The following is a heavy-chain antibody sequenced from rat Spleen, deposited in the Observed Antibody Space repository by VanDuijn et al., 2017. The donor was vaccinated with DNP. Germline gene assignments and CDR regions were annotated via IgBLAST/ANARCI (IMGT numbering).Heavy chain of an antibody. V-gene: IGHV5-20*01. Sequence: EVQLVESGGGLVQPGRSLKLSCAASGFTFSDYVMAWVRQAPTKGLEWVASISYDDRKTYYRDSVKGRFTISSDNSKSRLYLQMDSLRSEDTAIYYCTTLTGRDYWGQGVMVTVSS. CDR1: GFTFSDYV. CDR2: ISYDDRKT. D-gene: IGHD5-1*01. J-gene: IGHJ2*01. CDR3: TTLTGRDY.